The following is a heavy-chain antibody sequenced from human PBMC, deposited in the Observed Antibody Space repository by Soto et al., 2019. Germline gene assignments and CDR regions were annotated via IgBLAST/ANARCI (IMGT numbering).Heavy chain of an antibody. CDR1: GYTFTNYW. CDR2: IYPFDSDN. V-gene: IGHV5-51*01. Sequence: WESLKISCRGSGYTFTNYWIAWVRQMSGKGLEWMGIIYPFDSDNRYSPSFQGQVTISADKSISTAYLQWSSLRASDTAIYYCARLGRDGSDYYFEYWGQGTLVIVS. CDR3: ARLGRDGSDYYFEY. J-gene: IGHJ4*02. D-gene: IGHD5-12*01.